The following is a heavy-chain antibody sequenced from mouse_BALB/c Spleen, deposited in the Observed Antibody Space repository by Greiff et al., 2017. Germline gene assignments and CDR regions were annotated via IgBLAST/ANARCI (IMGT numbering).Heavy chain of an antibody. D-gene: IGHD1-1*01. J-gene: IGHJ3*01. V-gene: IGHV1-4*02. CDR3: ARDYYGSSQAWFAY. CDR1: GYTFTSYT. CDR2: INPSSGYT. Sequence: QVQLQQSAAELARPGASVKMSCKASGYTFTSYTMHWVKQRPGQGLEWIGYINPSSGYTEYNQKFKDKTTLTADKSSSTAYMQLSSLTSEDSAVYYCARDYYGSSQAWFAYWGQGTLVTVSA.